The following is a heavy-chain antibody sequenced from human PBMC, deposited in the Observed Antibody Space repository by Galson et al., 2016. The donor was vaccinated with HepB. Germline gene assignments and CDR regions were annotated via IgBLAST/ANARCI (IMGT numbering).Heavy chain of an antibody. V-gene: IGHV3-74*01. CDR3: TRETRWYFDL. CDR2: INADGTAT. Sequence: SLRLSCAVSGLDFRRYWMHWVRQTPGKWLVWVSRINADGTATGYADSVKGRFTISRDDAKNTLYLQMNTLRVEDTAVYYCTRETRWYFDLWGRGTLLTVSS. J-gene: IGHJ2*01. CDR1: GLDFRRYW.